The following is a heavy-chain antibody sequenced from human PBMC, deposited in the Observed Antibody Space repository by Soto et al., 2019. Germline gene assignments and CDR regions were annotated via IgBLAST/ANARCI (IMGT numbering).Heavy chain of an antibody. V-gene: IGHV3-23*01. CDR3: ARNSGSFRDFDY. Sequence: GGSLRLSCAAFGFSFDDYAMHWVRQAPGKGPEWVSGISGIRGATYYANSVKGRFTISRDSSKSTVYLQMDSLGAEDTAKYYCARNSGSFRDFDYWGQGALVTVSS. D-gene: IGHD1-26*01. CDR2: ISGIRGAT. CDR1: GFSFDDYA. J-gene: IGHJ4*02.